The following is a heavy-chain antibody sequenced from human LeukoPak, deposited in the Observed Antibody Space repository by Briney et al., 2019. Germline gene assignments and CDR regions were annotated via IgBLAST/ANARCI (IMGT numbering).Heavy chain of an antibody. CDR1: GGSFSGYY. CDR2: INHSGST. V-gene: IGHV4-34*01. Sequence: PSETLSLTGAVYGGSFSGYYWSWIRQPPGKGLEWIGEINHSGSTNYNRSLKSRVTISVDTSKNQFSLKLSSVTAGDAAVYDCARGPDWSSASCVVGYDYMDVWGKGTTVTVSS. D-gene: IGHD2-2*01. CDR3: ARGPDWSSASCVVGYDYMDV. J-gene: IGHJ6*03.